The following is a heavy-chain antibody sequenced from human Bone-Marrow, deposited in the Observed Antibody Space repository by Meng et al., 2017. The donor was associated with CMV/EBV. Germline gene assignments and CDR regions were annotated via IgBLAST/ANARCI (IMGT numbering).Heavy chain of an antibody. Sequence: GGSLRLSCAASGFTFSSSWMHWVRQAPGKGLEWVSLISWDGGSTYYADSVKGRFTISRDNSKNSLYLQMNSLRTEDTALYYCAKSLYSSSWGIFDYWGQGTLVTVYS. CDR1: GFTFSSSW. J-gene: IGHJ4*02. V-gene: IGHV3-43*01. CDR2: ISWDGGST. D-gene: IGHD6-13*01. CDR3: AKSLYSSSWGIFDY.